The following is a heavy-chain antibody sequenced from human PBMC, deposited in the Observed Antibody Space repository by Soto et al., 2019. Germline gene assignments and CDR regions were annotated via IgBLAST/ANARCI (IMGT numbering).Heavy chain of an antibody. J-gene: IGHJ4*02. V-gene: IGHV2-5*01. CDR1: GFSLRTTGVG. D-gene: IGHD1-7*01. Sequence: QITLKESGPTLVQPTQTLTLTCTFSGFSLRTTGVGVGWIRQPPGKALEWLALVYWNDEKRYSPSLKSRLTITKDTSNNQVVLTMTNVDPVDTATYYCAHRPTQSANYRLFDNWGQGTLVTVSS. CDR3: AHRPTQSANYRLFDN. CDR2: VYWNDEK.